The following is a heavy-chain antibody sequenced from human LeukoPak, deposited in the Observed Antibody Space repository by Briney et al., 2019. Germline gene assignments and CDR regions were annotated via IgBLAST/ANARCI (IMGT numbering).Heavy chain of an antibody. CDR1: GFTFSSYG. CDR3: ARDAAATDGMDV. Sequence: GGSLRLSCAASGFTFSSYGMHWDRQAPGKGLEWVAVIWYDGSNKYYADSVKGRFTISRDNSKNTLYLQMNSLRAEDTAVYYCARDAAATDGMDVWGQGTTVTVSS. CDR2: IWYDGSNK. V-gene: IGHV3-33*01. D-gene: IGHD2-15*01. J-gene: IGHJ6*02.